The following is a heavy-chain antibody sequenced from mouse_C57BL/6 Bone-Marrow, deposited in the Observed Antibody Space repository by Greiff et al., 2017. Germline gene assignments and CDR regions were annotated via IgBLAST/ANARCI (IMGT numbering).Heavy chain of an antibody. Sequence: QVQLQQPGPGLVQPSQSLSITCTVSGFSLTSYGVPWVRQSPGKGLEWLGVIWRGGSTDYNAAFMSRLSITKDNSKSQVFFKMNSLQADDTAIYYCAKRAGSSYDYAMDYWGQGTSVTVSS. J-gene: IGHJ4*01. CDR2: IWRGGST. V-gene: IGHV2-5*01. CDR1: GFSLTSYG. D-gene: IGHD1-1*01. CDR3: AKRAGSSYDYAMDY.